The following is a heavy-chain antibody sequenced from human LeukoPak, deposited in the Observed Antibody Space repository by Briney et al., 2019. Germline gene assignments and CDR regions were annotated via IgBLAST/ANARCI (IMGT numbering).Heavy chain of an antibody. CDR2: INHSGST. V-gene: IGHV4-34*01. CDR3: ARGGDIVVVPAAIPHWFDP. CDR1: GGSFSGYY. Sequence: SETLSLTCAAYGGSFSGYYWSWIRQPPGKGLEWIGEINHSGSTNYNPSLKSRVTISVDTSKNQFSLKLSSVTAADTAVYYCARGGDIVVVPAAIPHWFDPWGQGTLVTVSS. D-gene: IGHD2-2*01. J-gene: IGHJ5*02.